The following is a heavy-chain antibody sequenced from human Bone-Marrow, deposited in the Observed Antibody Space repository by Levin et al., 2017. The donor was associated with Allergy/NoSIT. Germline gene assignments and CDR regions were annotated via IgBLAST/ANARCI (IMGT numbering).Heavy chain of an antibody. D-gene: IGHD3-22*01. CDR3: ARVLGGQLVHITMIVVVNPFDY. V-gene: IGHV3-23*01. CDR1: GFTFSSYA. Sequence: SGGSLRLSCAASGFTFSSYAMSWVRQAPGKGLEWVSAISGSGGSTYYADSVKGRFTISRDNSKNTLYLQMNSLRAEDTAVYYCARVLGGQLVHITMIVVVNPFDYWGQGTLVTVSS. CDR2: ISGSGGST. J-gene: IGHJ4*02.